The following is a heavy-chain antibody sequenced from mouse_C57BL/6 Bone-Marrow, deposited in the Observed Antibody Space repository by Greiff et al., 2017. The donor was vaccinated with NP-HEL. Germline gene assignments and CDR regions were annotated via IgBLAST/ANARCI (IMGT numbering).Heavy chain of an antibody. J-gene: IGHJ2*01. CDR3: ARLLPRYYFDD. Sequence: QVQLQQPGAELVKPGASVKLSCKASGYTFTSYWMQWVKQRPGQGLEWIGEIDPSDSYTNYNQKFKGKATLTVDTSSSTAYMQLSSLTSEDSAVYYCARLLPRYYFDDWGQGTTLTVSS. CDR1: GYTFTSYW. V-gene: IGHV1-50*01. CDR2: IDPSDSYT.